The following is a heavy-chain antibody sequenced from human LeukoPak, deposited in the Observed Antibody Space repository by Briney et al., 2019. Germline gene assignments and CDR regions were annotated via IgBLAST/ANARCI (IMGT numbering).Heavy chain of an antibody. D-gene: IGHD5-24*01. CDR3: ARVGSYNYADY. Sequence: GGSLRLSCAASGFTFTTFPMHWVRQAPGKGLEWVSVIYSGGSTYYADSVKGRFTISRDNSKNTLYLQMNSLRAEDTAVYYCARVGSYNYADYWGQGTLVTVSS. V-gene: IGHV3-53*01. J-gene: IGHJ4*02. CDR1: GFTFTTFP. CDR2: IYSGGST.